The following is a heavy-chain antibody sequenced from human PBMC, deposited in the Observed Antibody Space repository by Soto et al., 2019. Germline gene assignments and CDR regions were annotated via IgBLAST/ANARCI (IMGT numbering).Heavy chain of an antibody. CDR1: GGSFSGYY. V-gene: IGHV4-34*01. CDR2: INHSGST. Sequence: SETLSLTXAVYGGSFSGYYWSWIRQPPGKGLEWIGEINHSGSTNYNPSLKSRVTISVDTSKNQFSLKLSSVTAADTAVYYCARGLGVAPTWWEYYYYGMDVWGQGTTVTVSS. J-gene: IGHJ6*02. D-gene: IGHD1-26*01. CDR3: ARGLGVAPTWWEYYYYGMDV.